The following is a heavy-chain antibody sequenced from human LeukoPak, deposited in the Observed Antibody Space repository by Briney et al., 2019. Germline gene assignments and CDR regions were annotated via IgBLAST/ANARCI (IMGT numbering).Heavy chain of an antibody. Sequence: SETLSLTCTVSGGSISSSSYYWGWIRQPPGKGLEWIGSIYYSGSTYYNPSLKSRVTISVDTSKNQFSLKLSSATAADTAVYYCAREGRASDAFDIWGQGTMVTVSS. CDR2: IYYSGST. V-gene: IGHV4-39*07. CDR3: AREGRASDAFDI. CDR1: GGSISSSSYY. J-gene: IGHJ3*02.